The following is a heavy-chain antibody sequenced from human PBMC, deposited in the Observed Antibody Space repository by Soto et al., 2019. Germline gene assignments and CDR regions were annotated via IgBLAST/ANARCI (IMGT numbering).Heavy chain of an antibody. CDR3: ARKSYDDFWSGFNYYYGMDV. V-gene: IGHV1-8*01. D-gene: IGHD3-3*01. J-gene: IGHJ6*02. Sequence: ASVKVSWKASGYTFTSYDSNWVRQATGQGLEWRGWMNPNSGNTGYAQKFQGRVTMTRNTSISTAYMELSSLRSEDTAVYYCARKSYDDFWSGFNYYYGMDVWGQGTTVTVSS. CDR2: MNPNSGNT. CDR1: GYTFTSYD.